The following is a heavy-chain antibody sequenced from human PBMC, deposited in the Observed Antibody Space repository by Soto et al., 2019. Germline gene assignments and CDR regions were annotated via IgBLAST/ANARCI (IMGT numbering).Heavy chain of an antibody. CDR2: IDPNGGTT. Sequence: QVQVVQSGAEVRKPGASVKVSCWPSGYTFTSYYIHWVRQAPGQGLEWMGLIDPNGGTTSYAQMFQVRVTMTTDASTGTVYMELSSLRSDDTAVYYCARGSPGTSGWYSADYWGQGTPVTVSS. CDR1: GYTFTSYY. J-gene: IGHJ4*02. D-gene: IGHD6-19*01. V-gene: IGHV1-46*01. CDR3: ARGSPGTSGWYSADY.